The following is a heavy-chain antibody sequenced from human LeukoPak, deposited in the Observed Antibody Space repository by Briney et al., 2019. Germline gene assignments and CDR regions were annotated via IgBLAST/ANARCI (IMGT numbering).Heavy chain of an antibody. V-gene: IGHV4-59*01. J-gene: IGHJ4*02. D-gene: IGHD5-18*01. CDR2: IYSSGST. CDR1: GGSISSYY. CDR3: ARDGGYTYGHYDY. Sequence: PSETLSLTCTVSGGSISSYYWSWIRQPPGKGLEWIGYIYSSGSTNYFPSLRSRVTMSVDTSKNQFPLKLSSVTAADTAMYYCARDGGYTYGHYDYWGQGILVTVSS.